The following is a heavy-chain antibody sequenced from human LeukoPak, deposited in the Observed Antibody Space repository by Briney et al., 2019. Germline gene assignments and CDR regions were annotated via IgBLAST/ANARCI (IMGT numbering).Heavy chain of an antibody. CDR3: ARDGLAARPGDDAFDI. V-gene: IGHV4-59*01. CDR2: IYYSGST. Sequence: SETLSLTCTVSGGSISSYYWSWIRQPPGKGLEWIGYIYYSGSTNYNPSLKSRVTISVDTSKNQFSLKLSSVTAADTAVYYCARDGLAARPGDDAFDIWGQGTMATVSS. D-gene: IGHD6-6*01. J-gene: IGHJ3*02. CDR1: GGSISSYY.